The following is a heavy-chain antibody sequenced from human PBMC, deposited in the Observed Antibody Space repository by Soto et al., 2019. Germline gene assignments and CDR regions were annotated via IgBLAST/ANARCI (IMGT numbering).Heavy chain of an antibody. CDR1: GGSISSSSYY. D-gene: IGHD6-13*01. CDR3: ARPIAAASNWVDP. V-gene: IGHV4-39*01. J-gene: IGHJ5*02. CDR2: IYYSGST. Sequence: SETLSLTCTVSGGSISSSSYYWGWIRQPPGKGLEWIGSIYYSGSTYYNPSLKSRVTISVDTSKNQFSLKLSSVTAADTAVYYCARPIAAASNWVDPWGQGTLVTVS.